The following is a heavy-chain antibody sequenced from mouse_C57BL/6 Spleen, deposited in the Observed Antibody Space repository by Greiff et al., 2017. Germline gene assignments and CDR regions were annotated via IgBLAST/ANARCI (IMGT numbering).Heavy chain of an antibody. D-gene: IGHD2-14*01. Sequence: VQLQQPGTELVKPGASVKLSCKASGYTFTSYWMHWVKQRPGQGLEWIGNINPSNGGTNYNEKFKSKATLTVDKSSSTAYMQLSSLTSEDSAVYYCARSAIGLLDWYFDVWGTGTTVTVSS. V-gene: IGHV1-53*01. CDR2: INPSNGGT. CDR3: ARSAIGLLDWYFDV. J-gene: IGHJ1*03. CDR1: GYTFTSYW.